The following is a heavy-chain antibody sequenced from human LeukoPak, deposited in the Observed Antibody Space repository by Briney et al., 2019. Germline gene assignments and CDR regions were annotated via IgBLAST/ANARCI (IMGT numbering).Heavy chain of an antibody. Sequence: PGGSLRLSCAASGFTFNRYWMTWVRQAPGKGLEWVANINQDGSEKYFVDSVKGRFTISRDNAKNSLYLQMNSLRAEDTAVYYCARETTNYYEMLTGYFPWGQGTLVTVSS. J-gene: IGHJ1*01. V-gene: IGHV3-7*01. D-gene: IGHD3-9*01. CDR2: INQDGSEK. CDR1: GFTFNRYW. CDR3: ARETTNYYEMLTGYFP.